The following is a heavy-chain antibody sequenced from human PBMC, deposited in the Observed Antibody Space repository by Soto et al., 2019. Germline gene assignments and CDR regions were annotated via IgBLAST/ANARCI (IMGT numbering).Heavy chain of an antibody. Sequence: QVQLVESGGGVVQPGRSLRLSCAASGFTFSSYGMHWVRQAPGKGLEWVAVISYDGSNKYYADSVKGRFTISRDNSKNTLYLQMNSLRAEDTAVYYCAISSSWYFNYFDYWGQGTLVTVSS. V-gene: IGHV3-30*03. D-gene: IGHD6-13*01. CDR1: GFTFSSYG. CDR2: ISYDGSNK. J-gene: IGHJ4*02. CDR3: AISSSWYFNYFDY.